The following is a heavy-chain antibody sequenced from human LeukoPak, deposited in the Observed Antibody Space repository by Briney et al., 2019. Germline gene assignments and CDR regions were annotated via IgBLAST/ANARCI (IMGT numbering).Heavy chain of an antibody. CDR2: VFYSGST. D-gene: IGHD2-21*01. V-gene: IGHV4-59*01. CDR1: GASISNYY. Sequence: SETLSLTCTVSGASISNYYWTWIRQPPGKGMEWIGHVFYSGSTTYNPSLKSRVTISVDRSKNQFSLKLISVTAVDTAVYYCAREFCGGGSCGWFDPWGQGTLVTVSS. CDR3: AREFCGGGSCGWFDP. J-gene: IGHJ5*02.